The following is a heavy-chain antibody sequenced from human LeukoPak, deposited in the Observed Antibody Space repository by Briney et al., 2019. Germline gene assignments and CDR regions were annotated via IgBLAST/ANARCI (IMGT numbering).Heavy chain of an antibody. J-gene: IGHJ5*02. V-gene: IGHV1-46*01. Sequence: ASVKVPCKASGYTFTGYYMHWVRQAPGQGLEWMGIINPNGGSTSYAQKFQGRVTMTRDMSTSTVYMELTSLRSEDTAVYYCARDEGESGSYLGAIVDPWGQGTLVTVSP. CDR3: ARDEGESGSYLGAIVDP. D-gene: IGHD1-26*01. CDR2: INPNGGST. CDR1: GYTFTGYY.